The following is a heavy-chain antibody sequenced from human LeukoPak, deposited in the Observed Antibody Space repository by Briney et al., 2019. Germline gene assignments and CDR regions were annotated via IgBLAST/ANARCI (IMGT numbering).Heavy chain of an antibody. J-gene: IGHJ6*02. CDR1: GFTFSSYG. CDR3: ARELGEAAAGYYYGMDV. CDR2: IWYDGSNK. D-gene: IGHD6-13*01. V-gene: IGHV3-33*01. Sequence: PGGSLRLSCAASGFTFSSYGMHWVRQAPGKGLEWVAVIWYDGSNKYYADSVKGRFTISRDNSKNTLYLQMNSLRAEDTAVYYRARELGEAAAGYYYGMDVWGQGTTVTVSS.